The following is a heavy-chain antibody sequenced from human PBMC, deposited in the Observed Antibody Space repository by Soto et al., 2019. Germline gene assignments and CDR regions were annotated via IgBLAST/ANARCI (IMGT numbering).Heavy chain of an antibody. D-gene: IGHD4-17*01. CDR2: TYYRSKWYN. J-gene: IGHJ3*02. Sequence: PSQTLSLTCAISGDNVSSNSVAWNWIRQSPSRGLEWLGRTYYRSKWYNDYAVSVKSRITINPDTSKNQFSLQLNSVTPEDTAIYYCARERYGDYGRGAFDIWGQGTMVNVSS. V-gene: IGHV6-1*01. CDR3: ARERYGDYGRGAFDI. CDR1: GDNVSSNSVA.